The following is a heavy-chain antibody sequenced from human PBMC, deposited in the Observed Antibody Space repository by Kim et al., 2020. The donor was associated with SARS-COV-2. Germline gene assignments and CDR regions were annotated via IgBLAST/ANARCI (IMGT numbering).Heavy chain of an antibody. Sequence: KGRFTISRDNAKNTLFLQMNSLRADDTAVYYCARDRGDIVVDTSTGSWFDPWGQGTLVSVSS. D-gene: IGHD2-2*01. J-gene: IGHJ5*02. V-gene: IGHV3-74*01. CDR3: ARDRGDIVVDTSTGSWFDP.